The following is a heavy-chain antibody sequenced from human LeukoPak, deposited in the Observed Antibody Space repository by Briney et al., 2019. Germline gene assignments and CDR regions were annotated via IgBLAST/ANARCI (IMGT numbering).Heavy chain of an antibody. CDR1: GYTFTSYV. CDR3: ATVGNPPNDY. V-gene: IGHV1-3*03. Sequence: ASVKVSFKASGYTFTSYVIHWVRQAPGQRLEWMGWINAGNGNTKYSQEFQDRVTITRDTSASTAYMELSSLRSEDTAVYYCATVGNPPNDYWGQGTLVTVSS. CDR2: INAGNGNT. J-gene: IGHJ4*02. D-gene: IGHD4-23*01.